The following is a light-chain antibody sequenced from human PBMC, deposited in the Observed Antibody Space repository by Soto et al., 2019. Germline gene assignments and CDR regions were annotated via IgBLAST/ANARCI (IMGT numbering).Light chain of an antibody. CDR3: HQYATSPRT. J-gene: IGKJ1*01. V-gene: IGKV3-20*01. CDR2: GAS. Sequence: IVLTQSPGTLSLSPGERATLSCRASQSVTTQLAWYQQKPGQAPRLLIYGASSRATGIPDGFSGSGSGTDFNLTVNRLAPEDFAVYYCHQYATSPRTFGQGTKVDIK. CDR1: QSVTTQ.